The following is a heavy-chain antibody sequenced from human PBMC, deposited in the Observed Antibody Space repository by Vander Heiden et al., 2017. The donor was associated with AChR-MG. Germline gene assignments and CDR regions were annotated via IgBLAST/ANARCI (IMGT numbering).Heavy chain of an antibody. Sequence: QVQRQEPGPGLGMPSQTLSLTCSVPGASITSGGYYWTWIGQRPGQGRHWIGYIHYGGDIYYNPSLEIRVTISRDTSQNHLSLKLRSVTAADTAMYYCARHPPLGWLASERSDTLDIWGQGTMVTVSS. J-gene: IGHJ3*02. V-gene: IGHV4-31*03. CDR2: IHYGGDI. CDR1: GASITSGGYY. D-gene: IGHD3-3*01. CDR3: ARHPPLGWLASERSDTLDI.